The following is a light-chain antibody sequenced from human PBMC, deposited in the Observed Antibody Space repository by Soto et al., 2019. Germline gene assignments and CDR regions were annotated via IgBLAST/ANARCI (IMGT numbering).Light chain of an antibody. CDR1: QSVSNN. V-gene: IGKV3D-20*02. CDR3: QQRSNWPPTIT. CDR2: GAS. J-gene: IGKJ5*01. Sequence: EIVMTQSPATLSVSPGERATLSCRAIQSVSNNLAWYQHKPGQAPRLLIYGASSRATGIPDRFSGSGSGTDFTLTISRLEPEDFAVYYCQQRSNWPPTITFGQGTRLEIK.